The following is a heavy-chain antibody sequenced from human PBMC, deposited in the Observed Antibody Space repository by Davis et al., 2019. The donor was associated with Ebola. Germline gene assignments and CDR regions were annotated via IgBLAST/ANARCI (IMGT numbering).Heavy chain of an antibody. CDR3: ARDLPGGDWYFDL. CDR2: ISYDGSNK. CDR1: GFTFSGYA. V-gene: IGHV3-30*04. D-gene: IGHD1-14*01. J-gene: IGHJ2*01. Sequence: PGGSLRLSCAASGFTFSGYAMHWVRQAPGKGLEWVAVISYDGSNKYYADSVKGRFTISRDNSKNTLYLQMSSLRAEDTAVYYCARDLPGGDWYFDLWGRGTLVTVSS.